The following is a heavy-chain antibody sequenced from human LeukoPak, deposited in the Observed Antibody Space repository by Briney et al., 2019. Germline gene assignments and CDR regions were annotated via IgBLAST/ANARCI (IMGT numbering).Heavy chain of an antibody. J-gene: IGHJ4*02. CDR2: IYYSGST. D-gene: IGHD3-22*01. Sequence: SETLSLTCTVSGGSISSGDYYWSWIRQPPGKGLEWIGYIYYSGSTYYNPSLKSRVTISVDTSKNQFSLKLSSVTAADTAVYYCARGSSGYRIDYWGQGTLVTVSS. CDR3: ARGSSGYRIDY. V-gene: IGHV4-30-4*01. CDR1: GGSISSGDYY.